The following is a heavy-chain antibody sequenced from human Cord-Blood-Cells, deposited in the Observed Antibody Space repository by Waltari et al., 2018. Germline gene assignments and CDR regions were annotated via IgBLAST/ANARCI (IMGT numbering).Heavy chain of an antibody. CDR1: GYTFTGYY. Sequence: QVQLVQSGAEVKKPGASVTVSCKASGYTFTGYYMHWVRQAPGQGLEWMGWINPNSGGTNYAQKLQGRVTMTRDTSISTAYMELSRLRSDDTAVYYCAREAKSYYYDSSGYYYDYWGQGTLVTVSS. D-gene: IGHD3-22*01. J-gene: IGHJ4*02. CDR2: INPNSGGT. V-gene: IGHV1-2*02. CDR3: AREAKSYYYDSSGYYYDY.